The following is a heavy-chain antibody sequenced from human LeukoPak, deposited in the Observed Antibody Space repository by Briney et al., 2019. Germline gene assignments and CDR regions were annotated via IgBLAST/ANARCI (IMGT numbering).Heavy chain of an antibody. CDR1: GGSFSGYY. CDR3: ARGGDGYNVDYFDY. V-gene: IGHV4-34*01. D-gene: IGHD5-24*01. CDR2: INHSGST. Sequence: SETLSLTCAVYGGSFSGYYWSWIRQPPRKGLEWIGEINHSGSTNYNPSLKSRVTISVDTSKNQFSLKLSSVTAADTAVYYCARGGDGYNVDYFDYWGQGTLVTVSS. J-gene: IGHJ4*02.